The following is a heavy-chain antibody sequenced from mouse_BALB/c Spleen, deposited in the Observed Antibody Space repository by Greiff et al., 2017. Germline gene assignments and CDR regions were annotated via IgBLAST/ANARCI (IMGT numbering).Heavy chain of an antibody. CDR2: ISYSGST. CDR1: GYSITSDYA. J-gene: IGHJ4*01. CDR3: ARRGMITTRDYYAMDY. V-gene: IGHV3-2*02. D-gene: IGHD2-4*01. Sequence: EVKLQESGPGLGKPSQSLSLTCTVTGYSITSDYAWNWIRQFPGNKLEWMGYISYSGSTSYNPSLKSRISITRDTSKNQFFLQLNSVTTEDTATYYCARRGMITTRDYYAMDYWGQGTSVTVSS.